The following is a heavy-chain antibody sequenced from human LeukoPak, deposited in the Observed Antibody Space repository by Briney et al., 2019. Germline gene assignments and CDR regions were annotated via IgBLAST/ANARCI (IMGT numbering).Heavy chain of an antibody. V-gene: IGHV4-59*01. CDR2: IYYSGST. CDR3: ARDARYYDFWSGYFP. CDR1: GGSISGYY. J-gene: IGHJ5*02. Sequence: SETLSLTCTVSGGSISGYYWSWIRQPPGKGRGWIGYIYYSGSTNYNPPLKSRVTISIDPSKNQFSLKLRSVTAADTAVYYCARDARYYDFWSGYFPWGQGTLVTVSS. D-gene: IGHD3-3*01.